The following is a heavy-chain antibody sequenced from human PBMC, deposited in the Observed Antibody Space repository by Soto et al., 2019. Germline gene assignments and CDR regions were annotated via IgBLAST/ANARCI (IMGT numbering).Heavy chain of an antibody. CDR3: ARADCSGGSCPVPFDY. Sequence: GASVKVSCKASGYTFTSYYMHWVRQAPXXGLEWMGIINPSGGSTSYAQXXXXXXXXXXXXXXXXXYMELSSLRSEDTAVYYCARADCSGGSCPVPFDYWGQGTLVTVSS. D-gene: IGHD2-15*01. J-gene: IGHJ4*02. CDR1: GYTFTSYY. CDR2: INPSGGST. V-gene: IGHV1-46*03.